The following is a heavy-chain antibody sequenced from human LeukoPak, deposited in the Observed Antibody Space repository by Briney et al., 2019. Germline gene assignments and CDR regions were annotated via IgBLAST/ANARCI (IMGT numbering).Heavy chain of an antibody. CDR1: GYTFTSYD. Sequence: ASVKVSCKASGYTFTSYDINWVRQATGQGLEWMGWMNPNSGNTGYAQKFQGRVTMTRNTSISTAYMELSSLRSEDTAVYHCAKKRVAGTRPYWFDPWGQGTLVTVSS. D-gene: IGHD6-19*01. V-gene: IGHV1-8*01. CDR3: AKKRVAGTRPYWFDP. J-gene: IGHJ5*02. CDR2: MNPNSGNT.